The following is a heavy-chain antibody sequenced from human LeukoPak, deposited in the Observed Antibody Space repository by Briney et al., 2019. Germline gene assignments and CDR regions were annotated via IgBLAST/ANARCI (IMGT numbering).Heavy chain of an antibody. CDR1: GFTFSSYA. V-gene: IGHV3-23*01. CDR2: ISGSGGST. J-gene: IGHJ4*02. D-gene: IGHD2-2*02. Sequence: GGSLRLSCAASGFTFSSYAMSWVRQAPGKGLEWVSAISGSGGSTYYADSVKGRFTISRDNSKNTLYLQMNSLRAEDTAVYYCAKGVYCSSTSCYNFDYWGQRTLVTVSS. CDR3: AKGVYCSSTSCYNFDY.